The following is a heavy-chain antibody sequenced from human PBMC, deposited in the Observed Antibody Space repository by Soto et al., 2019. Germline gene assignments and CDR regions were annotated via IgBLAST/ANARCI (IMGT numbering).Heavy chain of an antibody. V-gene: IGHV3-74*01. Sequence: GGSLRLSCAASGFIFSNYWMHWVRQAPGKGLVWVSRINSDGSTTNYVGSVKGRFTISRDNAKNTLSLQMHSLRAEDTAVYYCARDQTGDLDSWGQGTLVTVSS. CDR1: GFIFSNYW. D-gene: IGHD7-27*01. CDR2: INSDGSTT. CDR3: ARDQTGDLDS. J-gene: IGHJ4*02.